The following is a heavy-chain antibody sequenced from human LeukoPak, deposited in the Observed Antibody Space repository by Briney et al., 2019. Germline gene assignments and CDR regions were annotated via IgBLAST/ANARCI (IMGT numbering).Heavy chain of an antibody. CDR1: GYTFTSYY. D-gene: IGHD6-6*01. CDR2: ITPSGGST. Sequence: ASVKVSCKASGYTFTSYYIHWVRQAPGQGLEWMGIITPSGGSTSYAQKFQGRVTMTRDTSTSTVYMELSSLRSEDTAVYYCAIEGGIAARPMDYWGQGTLVTVSS. CDR3: AIEGGIAARPMDY. V-gene: IGHV1-46*01. J-gene: IGHJ4*02.